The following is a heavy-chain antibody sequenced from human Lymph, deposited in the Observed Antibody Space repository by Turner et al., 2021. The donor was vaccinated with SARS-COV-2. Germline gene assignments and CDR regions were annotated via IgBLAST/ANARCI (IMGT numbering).Heavy chain of an antibody. J-gene: IGHJ4*02. V-gene: IGHV3-21*01. Sequence: EVQLVESGGGLVKPGGSLRLACAASGFTVSSYSMTWVRQAPGKGLEWVSSITFTSSYIYDADSVKGRFTISRDNAKNSLYLQMNSLRAEDTAVYDCARGPPDFPYYFDYWGQGTLVTVSS. CDR3: ARGPPDFPYYFDY. D-gene: IGHD2-21*02. CDR2: ITFTSSYI. CDR1: GFTVSSYS.